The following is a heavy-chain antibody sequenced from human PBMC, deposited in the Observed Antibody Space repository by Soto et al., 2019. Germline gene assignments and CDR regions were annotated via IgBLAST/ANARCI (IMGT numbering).Heavy chain of an antibody. V-gene: IGHV5-51*01. Sequence: GESLKISCKGSGYSFTSYWIGWVRQMPGKGLEWMGIIYPGDSDTRYSPSFQGQVTISADKSISTAYLQWSSLKASDTAMYYCARLLQTTVYYCYGMDVWGQGTTVTVSS. CDR1: GYSFTSYW. D-gene: IGHD4-17*01. CDR2: IYPGDSDT. CDR3: ARLLQTTVYYCYGMDV. J-gene: IGHJ6*02.